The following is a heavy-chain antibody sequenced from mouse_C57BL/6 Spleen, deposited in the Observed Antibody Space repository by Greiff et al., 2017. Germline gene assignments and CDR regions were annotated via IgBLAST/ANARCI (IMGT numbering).Heavy chain of an antibody. CDR3: AREEDLVDGPRGY. CDR1: GYTFTSYG. V-gene: IGHV1-81*01. J-gene: IGHJ2*01. D-gene: IGHD5-2*01. Sequence: VKLQESGAELARPGASVKLSCKASGYTFTSYGISWVKQRTGQGLEWIGEIYPRSGNTYYNEKFKGKATLTADKSSSTAYMELRSLTSEDSAVYFGAREEDLVDGPRGYWGQGTTLTVSS. CDR2: IYPRSGNT.